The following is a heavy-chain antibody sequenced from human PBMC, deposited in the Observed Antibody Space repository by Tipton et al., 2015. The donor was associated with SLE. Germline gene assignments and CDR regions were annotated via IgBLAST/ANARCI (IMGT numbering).Heavy chain of an antibody. J-gene: IGHJ3*01. CDR1: GFTYSGYA. CDR3: AKATGYNWNDRDAFDV. D-gene: IGHD1-1*01. CDR2: IRADGSNK. V-gene: IGHV3-30*02. Sequence: SLRLSCAASGFTYSGYATHWVRQAPGKGLEWVAFIRADGSNKDYADSVKGRFTISRDNAENSLYLEMNSLRREDTALYFCAKATGYNWNDRDAFDVWGQGTMVTVSS.